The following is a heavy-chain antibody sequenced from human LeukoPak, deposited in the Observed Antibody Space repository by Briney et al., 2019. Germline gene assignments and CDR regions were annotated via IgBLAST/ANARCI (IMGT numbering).Heavy chain of an antibody. CDR2: ISGSGGST. Sequence: GGSLRLSCAASGFTFSSYAMCWVRQAPGKGLEWVSAISGSGGSTYYADSVKGRFTISRDNSKNTLYLQMNSLRAEDTAVYYCALNGREVPSGAFDIWGQGTMVTVSS. V-gene: IGHV3-23*01. J-gene: IGHJ3*02. CDR3: ALNGREVPSGAFDI. CDR1: GFTFSSYA. D-gene: IGHD3-16*02.